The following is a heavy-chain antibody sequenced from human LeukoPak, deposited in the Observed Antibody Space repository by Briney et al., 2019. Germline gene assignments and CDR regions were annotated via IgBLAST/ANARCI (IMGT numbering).Heavy chain of an antibody. CDR1: GGSFSGYY. V-gene: IGHV4-34*01. D-gene: IGHD3-22*01. Sequence: SETLSLTCAVYGGSFSGYYWSWIRQPPGKGLEWIGEINHSGSTNYNPSLKSRVTISVDTSKNQFSLKLSSVTAADTAVYYCARVPRYYYDSSGYCHFDYWGQGTLVTVSS. CDR3: ARVPRYYYDSSGYCHFDY. CDR2: INHSGST. J-gene: IGHJ4*02.